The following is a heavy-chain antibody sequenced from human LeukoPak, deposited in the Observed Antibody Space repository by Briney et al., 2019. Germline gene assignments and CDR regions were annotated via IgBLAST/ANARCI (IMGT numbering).Heavy chain of an antibody. CDR3: AKVRVVGDYNWFFDL. V-gene: IGHV3-74*01. D-gene: IGHD4-17*01. CDR2: INSDGSST. J-gene: IGHJ2*01. Sequence: GGSLRLSCAASGFTFSSYWMHWVRQAPGKGLVWVSRINSDGSSTSYADSVKGRFTISRDNAKNTLYLQMDSLRAEDTAIYHCAKVRVVGDYNWFFDLWGRGTLVTVSS. CDR1: GFTFSSYW.